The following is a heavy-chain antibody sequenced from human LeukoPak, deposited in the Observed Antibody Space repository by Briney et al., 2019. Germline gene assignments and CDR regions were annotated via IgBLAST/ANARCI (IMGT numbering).Heavy chain of an antibody. CDR3: ARGGSRAVTAVIVDY. CDR2: IYYNGNT. V-gene: IGHV4-59*01. Sequence: QSSETLSLTCTVSGGSLSPYNWTWIRQPPGKGLEWIGYIYYNGNTNYNPSLKSRASISIDTSKQQFSLRLSSVTAADMAIYYCARGGSRAVTAVIVDYWGQGNLVTVSP. D-gene: IGHD4-17*01. J-gene: IGHJ4*02. CDR1: GGSLSPYN.